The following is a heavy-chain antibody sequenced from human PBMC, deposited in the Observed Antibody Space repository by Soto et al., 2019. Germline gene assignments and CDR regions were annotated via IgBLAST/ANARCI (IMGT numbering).Heavy chain of an antibody. CDR2: IYYSGST. J-gene: IGHJ5*02. CDR1: GGSISSGDYY. V-gene: IGHV4-31*01. Sequence: QVHLQESGPGLVKPSQTLSLTCTVSGGSISSGDYYWSWIRQHPGKGLEWMGYIYYSGSTYYNPSXXXPXSITVDASKSQFALKLSSVTAEDTAVYYCTRLWSRSRHQFHPWGQGPLVPLYS. D-gene: IGHD2-21*01. CDR3: TRLWSRSRHQFHP.